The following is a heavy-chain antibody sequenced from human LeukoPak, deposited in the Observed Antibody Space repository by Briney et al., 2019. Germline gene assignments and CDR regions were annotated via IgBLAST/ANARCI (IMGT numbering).Heavy chain of an antibody. CDR1: RFTLSSYW. D-gene: IGHD5-12*01. V-gene: IGHV3-7*05. CDR3: AREGGYGGVFDY. Sequence: GGSLRLSCAASRFTLSSYWMTWVRQAPGKGLEWVANIKQDGSEKYYVGSVKGRFTISRDNAKNLLYLQMNSLRAEDTAVYYCAREGGYGGVFDYWSQGTLVTVSS. J-gene: IGHJ4*02. CDR2: IKQDGSEK.